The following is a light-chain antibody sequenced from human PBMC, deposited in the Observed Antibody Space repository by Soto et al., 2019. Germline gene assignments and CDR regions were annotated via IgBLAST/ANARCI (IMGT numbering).Light chain of an antibody. CDR2: AAS. J-gene: IGKJ1*01. CDR3: QQTYSTPRT. Sequence: DIQMTQSPSSLSASVGDRVIITCRASESIISYLNWYQQKPGKAPNLLIYAASSLQSGVPSRFSGSGSGTDFTLTISSLQPEDFATYYCQQTYSTPRTFGQGTKVEIK. V-gene: IGKV1-39*01. CDR1: ESIISY.